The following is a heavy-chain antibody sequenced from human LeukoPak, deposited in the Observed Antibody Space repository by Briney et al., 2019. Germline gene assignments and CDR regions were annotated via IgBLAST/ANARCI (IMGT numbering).Heavy chain of an antibody. CDR1: GYTFTGYY. Sequence: ASVTVSCKASGYTFTGYYMHWVRQAPGQGLEWMGWINPNSGDTNYAQKFQGRVTMTRDTSISTAYMELSRLRSDDTAVYYCARELRMTTVTTNNAFDIWGQGTMVTVSS. CDR2: INPNSGDT. V-gene: IGHV1-2*02. CDR3: ARELRMTTVTTNNAFDI. D-gene: IGHD4-17*01. J-gene: IGHJ3*02.